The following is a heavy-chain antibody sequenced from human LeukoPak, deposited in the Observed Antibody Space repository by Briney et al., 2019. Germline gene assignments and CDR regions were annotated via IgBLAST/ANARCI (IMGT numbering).Heavy chain of an antibody. Sequence: XYXXXXVRQAPGKGLEWXAVISYDGSNKYYADSVKGRFTISRDNSKNTLYLQMNSLRAEDTAVYYCARDDGSGSHGTPLYYYYGMDVWGQGTTVTVSS. V-gene: IGHV3-30-3*01. D-gene: IGHD3-10*01. CDR2: ISYDGSNK. J-gene: IGHJ6*02. CDR3: ARDDGSGSHGTPLYYYYGMDV. CDR1: XYX.